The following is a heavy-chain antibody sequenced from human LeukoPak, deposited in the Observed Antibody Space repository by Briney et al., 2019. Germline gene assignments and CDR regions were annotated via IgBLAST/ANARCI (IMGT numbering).Heavy chain of an antibody. V-gene: IGHV3-21*01. CDR1: GFTFTTYS. Sequence: PGGSLRLSCEASGFTFTTYSMTWVRQAPGKGLEWVSIISSGSSAIFSADALKGRFTISRDDAKNLLYLDMNSLRAEDTAVYYCARGHTAVTRHFDFWGQGTMVTVSS. D-gene: IGHD4-17*01. CDR3: ARGHTAVTRHFDF. CDR2: ISSGSSAI. J-gene: IGHJ4*02.